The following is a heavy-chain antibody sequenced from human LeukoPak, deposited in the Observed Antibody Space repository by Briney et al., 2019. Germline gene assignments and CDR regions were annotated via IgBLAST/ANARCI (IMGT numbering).Heavy chain of an antibody. V-gene: IGHV3-15*01. CDR1: GFTFSNAW. J-gene: IGHJ4*02. D-gene: IGHD2-15*01. CDR2: IQSKTEGGTT. CDR3: ARDQRGLGYCSGGSCYQAYYFDY. Sequence: GGSLRLSCAASGFTFSNAWMSWVRQVPGKGLEWVGRIQSKTEGGTTDYAAPVKGRFTISRNDSKNTLYLQMNTLKTEDTAVYYCARDQRGLGYCSGGSCYQAYYFDYWGQGTLVTVSS.